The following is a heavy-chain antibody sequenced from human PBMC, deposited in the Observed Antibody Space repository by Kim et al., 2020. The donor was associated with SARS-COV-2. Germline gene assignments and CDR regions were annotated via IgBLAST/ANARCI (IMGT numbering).Heavy chain of an antibody. V-gene: IGHV3-30*04. J-gene: IGHJ4*01. CDR3: ARDCQYYDSSGCIHY. CDR2: ISYDGSNK. Sequence: GGSLRLSCAASGFTFSSYAMHWVRQAPGKGLEWVAVISYDGSNKYYADSVKGRFTISRDNSKNTLYLQMNSLRAEDTAVYYCARDCQYYDSSGCIHYWG. D-gene: IGHD3-22*01. CDR1: GFTFSSYA.